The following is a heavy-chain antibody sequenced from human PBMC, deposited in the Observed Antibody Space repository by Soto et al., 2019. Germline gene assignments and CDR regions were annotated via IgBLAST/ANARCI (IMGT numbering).Heavy chain of an antibody. CDR3: TTGLYGAVGSSGHYYYYYGMDV. J-gene: IGHJ6*02. Sequence: RLSCVASGFTFSNAWMSWVRQAPGKGLEWVGRIKSKTDGGTTDYAAPVKGRFTISRDDSKNTLYLQMNSLKTEDTAVYYCTTGLYGAVGSSGHYYYYYGMDVWGQGTTVTVSS. V-gene: IGHV3-15*01. CDR2: IKSKTDGGTT. D-gene: IGHD6-6*01. CDR1: GFTFSNAW.